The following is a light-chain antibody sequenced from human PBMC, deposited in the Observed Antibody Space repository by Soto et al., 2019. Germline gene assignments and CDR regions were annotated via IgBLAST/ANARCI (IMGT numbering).Light chain of an antibody. CDR2: GNN. Sequence: QSVLTQPPSVSAAPGQKVTISCSGSSSNIGNNYVSWYQQLPGTAPKLLIYGNNERPSGIPDRFSGSRSGTPATLGITGLQTGDEADYYCGTWDDSLSAVVFGGGTKLTVL. J-gene: IGLJ2*01. CDR1: SSNIGNNY. V-gene: IGLV1-51*01. CDR3: GTWDDSLSAVV.